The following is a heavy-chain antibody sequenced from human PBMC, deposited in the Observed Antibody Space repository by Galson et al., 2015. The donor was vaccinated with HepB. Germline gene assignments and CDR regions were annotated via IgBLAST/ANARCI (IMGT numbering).Heavy chain of an antibody. CDR1: GFTFSSYA. Sequence: SLRLSCAASGFTFSSYAMSWVRQAPGKGLEWVSTISGSGGTIYYADSVKGRFTISRDNSKNTLYLQMNSLRAEDTAVYYCAKDRPAGYCSSTSCNGRGENWCDPWGQGTLVTVSS. D-gene: IGHD2-2*01. CDR3: AKDRPAGYCSSTSCNGRGENWCDP. J-gene: IGHJ5*02. V-gene: IGHV3-23*01. CDR2: ISGSGGTI.